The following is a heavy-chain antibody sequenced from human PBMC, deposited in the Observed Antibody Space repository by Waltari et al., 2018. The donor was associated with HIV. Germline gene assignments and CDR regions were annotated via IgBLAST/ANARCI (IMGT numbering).Heavy chain of an antibody. Sequence: QVQLVQSGAEVKKPGSSVKVSCKASGGTFSSYTISWVRQAPGQGLEWMGRIIPILGIANYAQKFQGRVTITADKSTSTAYMELSSLRSEDTAVYYCARAAIVVVPAAIGAFDIWGQGTMVTVSS. CDR1: GGTFSSYT. D-gene: IGHD2-2*01. J-gene: IGHJ3*02. CDR3: ARAAIVVVPAAIGAFDI. V-gene: IGHV1-69*02. CDR2: IIPILGIA.